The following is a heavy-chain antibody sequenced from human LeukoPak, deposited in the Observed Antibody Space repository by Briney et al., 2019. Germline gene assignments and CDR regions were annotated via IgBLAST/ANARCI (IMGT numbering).Heavy chain of an antibody. Sequence: GGSLRLSCAASGFILRSYAMSWVRQAPGKGLEWVSAISGSGGSTYYADSVRGRFTISRDNSKNTLYVQMNSLRAEDTAVYYCAKGSIAAHDAKTTLDYWGQGTLVTVSS. D-gene: IGHD6-13*01. CDR1: GFILRSYA. CDR3: AKGSIAAHDAKTTLDY. CDR2: ISGSGGST. V-gene: IGHV3-23*01. J-gene: IGHJ4*02.